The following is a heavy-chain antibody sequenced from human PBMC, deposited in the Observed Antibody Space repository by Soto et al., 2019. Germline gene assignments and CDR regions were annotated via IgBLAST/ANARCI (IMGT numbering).Heavy chain of an antibody. Sequence: GGSLRLSCAASGFTLSSFAMSWIRHPPGKGLEWVSSITGSSGTTYYADSVKGWFTISRDNSKTTLSLQMNSLRADDTAVYYCATDRAAVAPRLRFDPWRQGTLVTVSS. CDR2: ITGSSGTT. CDR3: ATDRAAVAPRLRFDP. D-gene: IGHD6-19*01. J-gene: IGHJ5*02. V-gene: IGHV3-23*01. CDR1: GFTLSSFA.